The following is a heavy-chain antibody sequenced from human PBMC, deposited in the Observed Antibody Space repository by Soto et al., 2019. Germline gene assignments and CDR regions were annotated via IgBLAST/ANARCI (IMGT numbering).Heavy chain of an antibody. CDR3: ARQYDILTGALDY. CDR2: IYYSGST. Sequence: PSATLSLTCTVSGGSISSGGYYWSWIRQHPGKGLEWIGYIYYSGSTYYNPSLKSRVTISVDTSKNQFSLKLSSVTAADTAVYYCARQYDILTGALDYWGQGTLVTVSS. J-gene: IGHJ4*02. CDR1: GGSISSGGYY. V-gene: IGHV4-31*03. D-gene: IGHD3-9*01.